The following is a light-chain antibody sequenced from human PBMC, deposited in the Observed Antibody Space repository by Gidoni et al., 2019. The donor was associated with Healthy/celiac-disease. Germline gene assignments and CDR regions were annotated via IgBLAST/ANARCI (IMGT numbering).Light chain of an antibody. V-gene: IGKV3-15*01. CDR3: QQYNNWPPIT. Sequence: EIVMTQSPATLSVSPGERAPLSCRASQSVSSNFAWYQQKPGQAPRLLIYGASTRATGIPARFSGSGSGTEFTLTISILQSEDFAVYYCQQYNNWPPITFGQGTRLEIK. CDR2: GAS. CDR1: QSVSSN. J-gene: IGKJ5*01.